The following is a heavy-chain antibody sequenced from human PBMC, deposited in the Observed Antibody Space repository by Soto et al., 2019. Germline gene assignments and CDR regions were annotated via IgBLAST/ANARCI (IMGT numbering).Heavy chain of an antibody. J-gene: IGHJ4*02. CDR2: ISGSGGNT. CDR3: AKKEYSSGWYAVDY. V-gene: IGHV3-23*01. CDR1: GFTFINYA. Sequence: GGSLRLSCAASGFTFINYAMSWVRQAPGKGLEWVSVISGSGGNTYYADSVKGRFTISRDNSRDTLYLQMNSLRAEDTAVYFCAKKEYSSGWYAVDYWGQGTLVTVSS. D-gene: IGHD6-19*01.